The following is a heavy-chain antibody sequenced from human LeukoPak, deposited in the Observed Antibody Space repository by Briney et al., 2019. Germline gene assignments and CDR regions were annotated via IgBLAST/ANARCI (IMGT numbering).Heavy chain of an antibody. CDR2: IKQDGSEK. CDR1: GFTFSNYW. V-gene: IGHV3-7*03. J-gene: IGHJ6*04. Sequence: GGSLRLSCAPSGFTFSNYWMSWVRQAPGKGLEWVANIKQDGSEKYYVDSVKGRFTISRDNAKNSLYLQMNSLRANDTAVYYCARKAYGLDVWGKGTTVTVSS. CDR3: ARKAYGLDV.